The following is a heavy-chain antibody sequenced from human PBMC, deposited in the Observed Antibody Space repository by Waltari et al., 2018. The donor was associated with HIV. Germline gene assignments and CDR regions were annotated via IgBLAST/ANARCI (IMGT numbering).Heavy chain of an antibody. V-gene: IGHV5-51*03. Sequence: EVQLVQSGAEVKKPGESLKISCKGSGYRFTSYWLGWVRQMPGKGLEWMGIIYPGDSDTKYSPAVQGQVTISADKSISTAYLQWSSRKASDTAMYYCARRGRPSAFDIWGQGTMVTVSS. D-gene: IGHD3-10*01. CDR2: IYPGDSDT. CDR1: GYRFTSYW. J-gene: IGHJ3*02. CDR3: ARRGRPSAFDI.